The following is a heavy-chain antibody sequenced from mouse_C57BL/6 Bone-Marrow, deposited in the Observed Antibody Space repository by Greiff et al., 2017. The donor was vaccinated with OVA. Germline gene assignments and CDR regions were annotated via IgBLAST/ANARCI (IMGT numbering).Heavy chain of an antibody. J-gene: IGHJ1*03. CDR1: GYSITSGYY. D-gene: IGHD1-1*01. CDR3: ARDTPITTAPWYFDV. V-gene: IGHV3-6*01. CDR2: ISYDGSN. Sequence: DVKLVESGPGLVKPSQSLSLTCSVTGYSITSGYYWNWIRQFPGNQLEWMGYISYDGSNNYNPSLKNRISITRDTSKNQFFLKLNSVTTEDTATYYCARDTPITTAPWYFDVWGTGTTVTVSS.